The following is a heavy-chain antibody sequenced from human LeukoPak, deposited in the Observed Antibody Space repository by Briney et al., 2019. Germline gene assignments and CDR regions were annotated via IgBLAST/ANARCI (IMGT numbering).Heavy chain of an antibody. CDR3: ARVEMATMTFDY. D-gene: IGHD5-24*01. Sequence: SETLSLTCTVSGGSIRSSYYYWGWIRQPPGKGLEWIGSIYDSGSTYYNPSLKSRVTISVDTSKNQFSLKLNSVTAADTAVYYCARVEMATMTFDYWGQGTLVTVSS. J-gene: IGHJ4*02. CDR2: IYDSGST. CDR1: GGSIRSSYYY. V-gene: IGHV4-39*01.